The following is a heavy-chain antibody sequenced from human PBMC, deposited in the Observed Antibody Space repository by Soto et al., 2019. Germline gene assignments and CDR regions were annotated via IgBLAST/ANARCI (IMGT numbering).Heavy chain of an antibody. Sequence: QVQLQESGPGLVKPSQTLSLTCTVSGGSINSVLYYCTWLRLHPGKGLEWIGYIYSRGNTFYTPSLKSRVNIAVDASKNQFSLMVNSVTAADTAVYYCARARPGSYFEFEYWGQGTLVTVSS. CDR1: GGSINSVLYY. V-gene: IGHV4-31*03. J-gene: IGHJ4*02. CDR3: ARARPGSYFEFEY. CDR2: IYSRGNT. D-gene: IGHD3-10*01.